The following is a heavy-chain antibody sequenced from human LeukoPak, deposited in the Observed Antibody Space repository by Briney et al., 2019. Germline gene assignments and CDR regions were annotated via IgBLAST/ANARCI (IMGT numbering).Heavy chain of an antibody. Sequence: PGGSLRLSCTTSGYSFGDYGLSWFRQSPGKGLEWVSFITAKSYGGTTHYAASVEGRFSISRDDSQSTAYLQMNSLTSGDTALYYCTRIFGSGTFLPDYWGQGTLVTVSS. V-gene: IGHV3-49*03. D-gene: IGHD3-10*01. CDR3: TRIFGSGTFLPDY. J-gene: IGHJ4*02. CDR1: GYSFGDYG. CDR2: ITAKSYGGTT.